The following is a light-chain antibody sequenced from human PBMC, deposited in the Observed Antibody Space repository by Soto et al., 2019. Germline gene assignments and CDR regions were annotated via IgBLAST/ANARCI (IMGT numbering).Light chain of an antibody. V-gene: IGKV3-20*01. CDR2: GAS. J-gene: IGKJ1*01. CDR3: QQYDTSPRT. Sequence: EVMLTQSPGTLSLSPGERATLSCRASQSVSSNYLAWYQQKSGQAPRLLIYGASNRATGIPDRFSGSGSGTDLTLTIRRLETEDFAVYDCQQYDTSPRTFGQGTKVECK. CDR1: QSVSSNY.